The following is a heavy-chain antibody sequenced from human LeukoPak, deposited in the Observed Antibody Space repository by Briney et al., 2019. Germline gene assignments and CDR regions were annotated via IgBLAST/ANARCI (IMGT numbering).Heavy chain of an antibody. CDR3: ARTISIAAAGPPYY. D-gene: IGHD6-13*01. CDR2: VNGPGDWT. V-gene: IGHV3-74*01. CDR1: GFTFSSHW. J-gene: IGHJ4*02. Sequence: GGSLRLSCAASGFTFSSHWMHWVRQAPGEGLVWVSRVNGPGDWTHYADSVRGRFIISRDNAENTISLQMDNLRAEDTAVYYCARTISIAAAGPPYYWGQGTLVTVSS.